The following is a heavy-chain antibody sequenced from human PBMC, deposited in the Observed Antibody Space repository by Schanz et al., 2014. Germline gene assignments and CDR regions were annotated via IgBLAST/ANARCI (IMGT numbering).Heavy chain of an antibody. J-gene: IGHJ4*02. D-gene: IGHD3-10*01. CDR2: ISGSGGST. Sequence: EVQLVESGGGLIQPGGSLRLSCAASGFTFSSYAMSWVRQAPGKGLEWVSAISGSGGSTYYADSVKGRFTISRDNSKTTVYLQMNSLRADDTAMYYCARWFLIRGVILDSWGQGTLVTVSS. CDR3: ARWFLIRGVILDS. CDR1: GFTFSSYA. V-gene: IGHV3-23*04.